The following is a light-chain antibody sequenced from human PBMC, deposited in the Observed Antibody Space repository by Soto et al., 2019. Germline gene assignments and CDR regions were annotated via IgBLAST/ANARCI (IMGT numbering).Light chain of an antibody. V-gene: IGKV3-20*01. CDR1: QSISTNN. CDR3: QHYGYSLSMYT. Sequence: ETVLTQSPGTLSLSPGERATLSCRASQSISTNNLAWYQQKPGQAPRLLIYGASSRATGIPDRFSGSGSGTDFTLTITRLEPEDFAVYYCQHYGYSLSMYTFGRGTKLEIK. CDR2: GAS. J-gene: IGKJ2*01.